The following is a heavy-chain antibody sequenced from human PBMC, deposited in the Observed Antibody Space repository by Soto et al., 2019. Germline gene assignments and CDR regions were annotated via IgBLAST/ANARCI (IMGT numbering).Heavy chain of an antibody. D-gene: IGHD2-2*02. CDR1: GVSVSTNTQY. CDR3: ARQVPAAIRLGWFDP. Sequence: SETLSLTCTVSGVSVSTNTQYWGWIRQSPGKGLEWIGSIYYSGSTYYRPSLKSRVTISVDTSKNQFSLKLSSVTAADTAVYYCARQVPAAIRLGWFDPWGQGTLVTVSS. J-gene: IGHJ5*02. CDR2: IYYSGST. V-gene: IGHV4-39*01.